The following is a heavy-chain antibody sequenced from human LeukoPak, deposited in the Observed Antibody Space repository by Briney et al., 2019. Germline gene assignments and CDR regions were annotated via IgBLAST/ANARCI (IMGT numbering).Heavy chain of an antibody. CDR3: ARENLNYYGSGSYLY. V-gene: IGHV1-2*02. CDR1: GYPFIGYY. CDR2: INPETGAT. J-gene: IGHJ4*02. Sequence: ASVKVSCKASGYPFIGYYIHWVRQGPGRGLEWLGWINPETGATKYAQRFEGRVTLTRDTSVTTAHMELSGLRSDDSAVYYCARENLNYYGSGSYLYWGQGSQVTVSS. D-gene: IGHD3-10*01.